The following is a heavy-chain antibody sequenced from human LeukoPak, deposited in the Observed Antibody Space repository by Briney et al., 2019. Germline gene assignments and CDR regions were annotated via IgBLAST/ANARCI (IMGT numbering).Heavy chain of an antibody. D-gene: IGHD3-10*01. V-gene: IGHV4-4*02. CDR1: GGSISSSNW. CDR3: ARVIVMVRGVIQSHYFDY. CDR2: IYHSGST. J-gene: IGHJ4*02. Sequence: SGTLSLTGAVSGGSISSSNWWSWVRQPPGKGLEWIGEIYHSGSTNYNPSLKSRVTISVDKSKNQFSLKLSSVTAADTAVYYCARVIVMVRGVIQSHYFDYWGQGTLVTVSS.